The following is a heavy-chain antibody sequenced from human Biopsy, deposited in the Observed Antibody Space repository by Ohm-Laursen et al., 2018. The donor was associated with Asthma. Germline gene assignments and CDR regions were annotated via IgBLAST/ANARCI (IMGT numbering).Heavy chain of an antibody. Sequence: GSPGLSCTASGFTFSSYPMNWVRQAPGKGLEWLSYINNSSSIIYYADSVKGRFIISRDNAKNSLFLQMNSLRDEDTAVYYCARGYCRDDACYSPPDYWGQGTLVTVSS. CDR3: ARGYCRDDACYSPPDY. D-gene: IGHD2-15*01. CDR1: GFTFSSYP. V-gene: IGHV3-48*02. CDR2: INNSSSII. J-gene: IGHJ4*02.